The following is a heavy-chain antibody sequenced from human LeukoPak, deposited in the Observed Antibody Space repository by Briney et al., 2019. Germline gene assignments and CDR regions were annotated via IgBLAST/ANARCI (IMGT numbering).Heavy chain of an antibody. V-gene: IGHV3-23*01. CDR1: GFTFSSYA. D-gene: IGHD4-11*01. CDR3: AKGVDSNYYYYYYMDV. Sequence: QSGVSLRLSCTVSGFTFSSYAMSWFRQAPGKGLEWVSAISGSGGSTYYADSVKGRFTISRDNSKNTLYLQMNSLRAEDTAVYYCAKGVDSNYYYYYYMDVWGKGTTVTVSS. CDR2: ISGSGGST. J-gene: IGHJ6*03.